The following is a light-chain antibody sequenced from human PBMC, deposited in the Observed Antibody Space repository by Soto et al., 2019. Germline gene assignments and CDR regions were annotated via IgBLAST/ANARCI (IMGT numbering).Light chain of an antibody. V-gene: IGKV3-20*01. J-gene: IGKJ3*01. CDR1: QTVTTKY. CDR2: GAS. CDR3: QQYGSSPLFT. Sequence: EIVLTQSPGTLSLSPGERATLSCRASQTVTTKYLAWYQQKPGQAPRLLIFGASNRATGVPDRFGGSGSGTDFTLTISSLEPEDFAVYYCQQYGSSPLFTFGPGTKVDFK.